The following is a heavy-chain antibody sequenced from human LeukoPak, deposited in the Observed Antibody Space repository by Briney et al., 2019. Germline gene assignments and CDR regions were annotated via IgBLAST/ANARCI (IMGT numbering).Heavy chain of an antibody. CDR2: VKSKADDGTT. V-gene: IGHV3-15*01. CDR1: GFSFTNTW. Sequence: GGSLRLSCEASGFSFTNTWMSWVRQAPGKGLEWVGRVKSKADDGTTDYAAPVQGRFTISRDDSKNTLSLQMNSLKTGDTAVYYCATEGGSGSYYGDDAFDMWAKGQWSPSLQ. D-gene: IGHD3-10*01. J-gene: IGHJ3*02. CDR3: ATEGGSGSYYGDDAFDM.